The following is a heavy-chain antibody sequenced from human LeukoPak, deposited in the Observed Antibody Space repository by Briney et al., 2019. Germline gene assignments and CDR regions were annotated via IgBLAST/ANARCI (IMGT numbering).Heavy chain of an antibody. J-gene: IGHJ5*02. CDR3: AREDRFDT. CDR1: GFTFTNYH. V-gene: IGHV3-48*04. Sequence: GSLRLSCAAAGFTFTNYHMNWVRQAPGKGLEWLAFISSSSDIIYYADSVKGRFIISRDNAKNSLYLQMNSLRGEDTAVYYCAREDRFDTWGQGTLVTVSS. CDR2: ISSSSDII.